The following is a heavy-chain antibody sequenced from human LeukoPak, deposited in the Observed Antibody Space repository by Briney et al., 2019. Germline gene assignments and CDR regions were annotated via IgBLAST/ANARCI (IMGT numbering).Heavy chain of an antibody. J-gene: IGHJ4*02. CDR1: GFTFSSYW. CDR2: INTDGSST. D-gene: IGHD3-3*01. V-gene: IGHV3-74*01. Sequence: PGGSLRLSCAASGFTFSSYWMHWVRQAPGKGLVWVSRINTDGSSTSYADSVKGRFTISRDNAKNTLYLQMNSLRAEDTAVYYCATSIRRITISSWGQGTLVTVSS. CDR3: ATSIRRITISS.